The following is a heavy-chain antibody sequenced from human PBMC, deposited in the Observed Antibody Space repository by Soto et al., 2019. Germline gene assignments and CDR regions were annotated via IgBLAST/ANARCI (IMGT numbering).Heavy chain of an antibody. CDR2: ISGSGGST. J-gene: IGHJ4*02. CDR3: AKEPGIAVATWSVGATRRGRYFDY. D-gene: IGHD6-19*01. CDR1: GFTFSSYA. V-gene: IGHV3-23*01. Sequence: PGGSLRLSCAASGFTFSSYAMSWVRQAPGKGLEWVSAISGSGGSTYYADSVKGRFTISRDNSKNTLYLQMNSLRAEDTAVYYCAKEPGIAVATWSVGATRRGRYFDYWGQGTLVTVSS.